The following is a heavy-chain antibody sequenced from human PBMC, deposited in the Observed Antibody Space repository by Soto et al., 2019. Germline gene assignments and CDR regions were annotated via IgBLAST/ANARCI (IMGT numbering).Heavy chain of an antibody. CDR2: INHSGST. V-gene: IGHV4-34*01. Sequence: QVQLQQWGAGLLKPSETLSLTCAVYGGSFSGYYWSWIRQPPGKGLAWIGEINHSGSTNYNPPLKSRVTITVDTSKNQFSQKLSSVTAADTAVYYCARKLRGRWFDPWGQGTLVTVSS. CDR3: ARKLRGRWFDP. J-gene: IGHJ5*02. CDR1: GGSFSGYY. D-gene: IGHD3-16*01.